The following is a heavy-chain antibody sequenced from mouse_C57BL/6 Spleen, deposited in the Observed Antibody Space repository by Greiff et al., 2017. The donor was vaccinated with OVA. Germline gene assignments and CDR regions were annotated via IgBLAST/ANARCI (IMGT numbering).Heavy chain of an antibody. V-gene: IGHV1-82*01. CDR2: IYPGDGDT. D-gene: IGHD1-1*01. CDR3: ARHYGSSPHWYFDV. J-gene: IGHJ1*03. CDR1: GYAFSSSW. Sequence: QVTLKESGPELVKPGASVKISCKASGYAFSSSWMNWVKQRPGKGLEWIGRIYPGDGDTNYNGKFTGKATLTADKSSSTAYMQLSSLTSEDSAVYFCARHYGSSPHWYFDVWGTGTTVTVSS.